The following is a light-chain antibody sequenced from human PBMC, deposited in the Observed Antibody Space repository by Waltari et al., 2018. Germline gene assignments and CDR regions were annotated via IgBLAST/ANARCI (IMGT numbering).Light chain of an antibody. CDR3: SSYTTSTSYVV. CDR1: SSDVGIYRF. Sequence: QSALTPPASVSGSPGQSITLSCTGTSSDVGIYRFVSWYQQHPGKAPKLMIYEVSNRPSGVSNRFSGSKSGNTASLTISGLQAEDEADYYCSSYTTSTSYVVFGGGTKLTVL. CDR2: EVS. J-gene: IGLJ2*01. V-gene: IGLV2-14*01.